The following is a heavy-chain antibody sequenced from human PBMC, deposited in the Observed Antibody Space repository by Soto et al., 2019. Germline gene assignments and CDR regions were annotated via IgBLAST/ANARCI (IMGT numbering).Heavy chain of an antibody. V-gene: IGHV3-21*01. CDR3: ARDMSGRSWVVDY. Sequence: GSLRLSCAASGFTFSTYAMNWVRQAPGKGLQWVASIASGRNYIHYADKVKGRFTISRDDAKTSLYLEMNSLSAEATGVYFCARDMSGRSWVVDYWGGGAPVNVS. D-gene: IGHD3-10*02. CDR1: GFTFSTYA. J-gene: IGHJ4*02. CDR2: IASGRNYI.